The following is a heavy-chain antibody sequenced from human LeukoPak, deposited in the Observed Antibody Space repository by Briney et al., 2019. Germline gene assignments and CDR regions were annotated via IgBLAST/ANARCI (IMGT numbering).Heavy chain of an antibody. V-gene: IGHV3-21*06. CDR3: AREVQLPDAFDI. J-gene: IGHJ3*02. D-gene: IGHD2-2*01. CDR1: GITFNSYS. Sequence: GGSLRLSCVGSGITFNSYSMHWVRQAPGKGLEWVSSIDSESLSIYYADSVKGRFTISRDNAKNSLYLQMNSLRVEDTAVYYCAREVQLPDAFDIWGQGTMVTVSS. CDR2: IDSESLSI.